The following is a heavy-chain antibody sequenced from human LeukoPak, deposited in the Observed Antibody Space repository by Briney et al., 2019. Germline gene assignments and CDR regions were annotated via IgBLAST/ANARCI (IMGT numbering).Heavy chain of an antibody. D-gene: IGHD1-1*01. CDR1: GFTFSSYG. CDR2: IRYDGSNK. CDR3: ATWGVERRRFAFDI. J-gene: IGHJ3*02. V-gene: IGHV3-30*02. Sequence: PGGSLRLSCAASGFTFSSYGMHWVRQAPGKGLEWVAFIRYDGSNKYYADSVKGRFTISRDNSKNTLYLQMNSLRAEDTAVYYCATWGVERRRFAFDIWGQGTMVTVSS.